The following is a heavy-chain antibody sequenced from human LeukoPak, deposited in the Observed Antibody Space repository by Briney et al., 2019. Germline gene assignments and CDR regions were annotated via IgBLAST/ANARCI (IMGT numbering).Heavy chain of an antibody. D-gene: IGHD3-22*01. Sequence: GASVKVSCKASGYTFTTYGISWVRQAPGQGLEWMGWISTYNGKPNFSQKLQGRVTMTTDTSTSTAYMELRSLRSDDTAVHYCARGYHYDSSGYPFDYWGQGTLVTVSS. J-gene: IGHJ4*02. CDR1: GYTFTTYG. V-gene: IGHV1-18*01. CDR3: ARGYHYDSSGYPFDY. CDR2: ISTYNGKP.